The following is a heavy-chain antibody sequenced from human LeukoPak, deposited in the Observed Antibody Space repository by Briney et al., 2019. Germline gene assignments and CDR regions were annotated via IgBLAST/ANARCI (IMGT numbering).Heavy chain of an antibody. J-gene: IGHJ4*02. CDR3: ARDSAGSSSWYKVAVFRGIDY. CDR1: GFTFSSYA. D-gene: IGHD6-13*01. V-gene: IGHV3-30-3*01. CDR2: ISYDGSNK. Sequence: GGALRLSCAASGFTFSSYAMHWVRHTPDKGLEWVAVISYDGSNKYYADSVKGRFTISRDNSKNTLYLQMNSVRAEDTAVYYCARDSAGSSSWYKVAVFRGIDYWGQGTLVTVSS.